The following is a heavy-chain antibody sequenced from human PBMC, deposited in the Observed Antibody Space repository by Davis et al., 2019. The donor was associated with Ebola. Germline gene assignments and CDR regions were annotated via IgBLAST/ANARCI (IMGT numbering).Heavy chain of an antibody. D-gene: IGHD3-22*01. CDR3: ARSVTMIVVVTHFDY. Sequence: ASVKVSCKASGYTFTSYAMHWVRQAPGQGLEWMGWISAYNGNTNYAQKLQGRVTMTTDTSTSTAYMELRSLRSDDTAVYYCARSVTMIVVVTHFDYWGQGTLVTVSS. CDR1: GYTFTSYA. J-gene: IGHJ4*02. V-gene: IGHV1-18*01. CDR2: ISAYNGNT.